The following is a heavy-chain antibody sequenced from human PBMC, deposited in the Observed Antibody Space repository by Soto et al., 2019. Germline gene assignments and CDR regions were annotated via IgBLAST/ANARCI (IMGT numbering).Heavy chain of an antibody. V-gene: IGHV4-34*01. D-gene: IGHD3-3*01. Sequence: PSETLSLTCAVYGGSFSGYYWSWIRQPPGKGLEWIGEINHSGSTNYNPSLKSRVTISVDTSKNQFSLKLSSVTAADTAVYYCAGFTIFGVASPAYWFDHWGQGTLVTVSS. CDR1: GGSFSGYY. J-gene: IGHJ5*02. CDR3: AGFTIFGVASPAYWFDH. CDR2: INHSGST.